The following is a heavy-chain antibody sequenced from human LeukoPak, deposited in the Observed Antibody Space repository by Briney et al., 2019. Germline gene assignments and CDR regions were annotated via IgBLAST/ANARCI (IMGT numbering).Heavy chain of an antibody. V-gene: IGHV3-33*01. Sequence: GGSLRLSCAASGFTFSSYGMHWVRQAPGKGLEWVAVIWHDGSNKYYADSVKGRFTISRDNSKNTLYLQMNSLRAEDTAVCYCARDFIAAAGDDYWGQGTLVTVSS. CDR3: ARDFIAAAGDDY. CDR2: IWHDGSNK. J-gene: IGHJ4*02. D-gene: IGHD6-13*01. CDR1: GFTFSSYG.